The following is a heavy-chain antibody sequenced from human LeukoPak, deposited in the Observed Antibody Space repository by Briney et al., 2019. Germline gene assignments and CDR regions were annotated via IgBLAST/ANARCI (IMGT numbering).Heavy chain of an antibody. CDR1: GGSISSSSYY. CDR2: IYYSGST. Sequence: SETLSLTCTVSGGSISSSSYYWGWIRQPPGKGLEWIGSIYYSGSTYYNPSLKSRVTISVDTSKNQFSLKLSSVTAADTAVYYWARDRRLNYFDYWGQGTLVTVSS. J-gene: IGHJ4*02. CDR3: ARDRRLNYFDY. V-gene: IGHV4-39*02.